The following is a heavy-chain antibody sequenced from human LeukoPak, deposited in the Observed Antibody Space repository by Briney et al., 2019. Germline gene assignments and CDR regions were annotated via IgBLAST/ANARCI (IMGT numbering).Heavy chain of an antibody. Sequence: GASVKVSCKASRNTFTSYYMHWVRQAPGQGLEWMGVINPSGGSTSYAQKFQGRVTMTRDTSTSTVYMELSSLRSEDTAVYYCARGVTIVVVPAAPHGFDPWGQGTLVTVSS. CDR2: INPSGGST. J-gene: IGHJ5*02. CDR1: RNTFTSYY. D-gene: IGHD2-2*01. CDR3: ARGVTIVVVPAAPHGFDP. V-gene: IGHV1-46*01.